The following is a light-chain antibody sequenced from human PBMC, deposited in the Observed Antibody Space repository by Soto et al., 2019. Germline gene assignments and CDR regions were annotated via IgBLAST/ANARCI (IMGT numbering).Light chain of an antibody. V-gene: IGKV1-12*01. CDR3: QQANSFPLT. CDR2: NAS. Sequence: DIQMTQSPSSVSASVGDRVTITCRASQGISSLLAWYQQKPGKAPNLLIHNASILQSGVPSRFSGRGSGTDFTLTISSLQPEDFAPYYCQQANSFPLTFGGGTKVEIK. J-gene: IGKJ4*01. CDR1: QGISSL.